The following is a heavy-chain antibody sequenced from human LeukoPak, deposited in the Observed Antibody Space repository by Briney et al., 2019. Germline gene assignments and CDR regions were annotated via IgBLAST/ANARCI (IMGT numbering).Heavy chain of an antibody. CDR3: ARVPPHGDYVDY. D-gene: IGHD4-17*01. Sequence: ASVKVSCKASGYTFTGYYMHWVRQAPGQGLEWMGWINPNSGGTTYAQKFQGRVTMTRDTSISTGYMELSRLTSDDTAVYYCARVPPHGDYVDYWGQGTLVTVSS. V-gene: IGHV1-2*02. J-gene: IGHJ4*02. CDR2: INPNSGGT. CDR1: GYTFTGYY.